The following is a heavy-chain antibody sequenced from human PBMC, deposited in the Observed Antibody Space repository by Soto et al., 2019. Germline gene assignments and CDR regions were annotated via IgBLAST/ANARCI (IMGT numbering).Heavy chain of an antibody. CDR1: GFTFSRSA. CDR2: ISDSGGST. Sequence: GGSLRLSCAGSGFTFSRSAMSWVRQAPGKGLECVSVISDSGGSTDYADSVKGRFTISRDNSKSTLYLQMNSLRAEDTAVYYCGKNYSYYFHFGMDVWGQGTTVTVSS. CDR3: GKNYSYYFHFGMDV. D-gene: IGHD1-7*01. J-gene: IGHJ6*02. V-gene: IGHV3-23*01.